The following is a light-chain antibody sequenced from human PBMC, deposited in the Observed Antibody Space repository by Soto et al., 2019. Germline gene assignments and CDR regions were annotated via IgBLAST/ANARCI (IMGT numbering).Light chain of an antibody. CDR1: QSISSW. J-gene: IGKJ5*01. V-gene: IGKV1-5*03. CDR3: QQHVNYPIT. Sequence: DIVFTQSPATLSLSVGDRVTISCRASQSISSWLAWYQQKPGKAPKVLIYKASSIATGVPARFSGSGSGTEFTLTISSLQPEDFAAYYCQQHVNYPITFGQGTRLEIK. CDR2: KAS.